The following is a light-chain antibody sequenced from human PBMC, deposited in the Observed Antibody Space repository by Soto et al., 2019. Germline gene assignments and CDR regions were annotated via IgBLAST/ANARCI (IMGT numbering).Light chain of an antibody. J-gene: IGLJ2*01. CDR3: SSYTITSTLVI. V-gene: IGLV2-14*01. Sequence: QSALTQPRSVSGSPGQSVTISCTGTSSDVGGYNYVSWYQQHPGKAPKLIIYEVNKRPSGVSDRFSGSKSGNTASLTISGLQAEDEADYYCSSYTITSTLVIFGGGTKLTVL. CDR1: SSDVGGYNY. CDR2: EVN.